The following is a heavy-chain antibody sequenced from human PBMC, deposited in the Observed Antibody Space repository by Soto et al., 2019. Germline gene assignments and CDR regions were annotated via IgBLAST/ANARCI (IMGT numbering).Heavy chain of an antibody. CDR3: ARSDYGDYPNYYYYGMDV. Sequence: GESLKISCKGSGYSFTSYWISWVRQMPGKGLEWMGRIDPSDSYTNYSPSFQGHVTISADKSISTAYLQWSSLKASDTAMYYCARSDYGDYPNYYYYGMDVWGQGTTVTAP. CDR1: GYSFTSYW. J-gene: IGHJ6*02. CDR2: IDPSDSYT. D-gene: IGHD4-17*01. V-gene: IGHV5-10-1*01.